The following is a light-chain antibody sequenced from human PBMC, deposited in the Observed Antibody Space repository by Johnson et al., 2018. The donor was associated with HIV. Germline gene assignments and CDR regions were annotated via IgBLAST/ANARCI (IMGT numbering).Light chain of an antibody. Sequence: QSVLTQPPSVSAAPGQKVTISCSGSNSNIGNNYVSWYQQFPGTAPKVLIYDNNKRPSGIPDRFSGSKSGTSATLGITGLQTGYEADYYCGTWDSSLGVYVFGTGSKVTVL. CDR1: NSNIGNNY. J-gene: IGLJ1*01. CDR2: DNN. CDR3: GTWDSSLGVYV. V-gene: IGLV1-51*01.